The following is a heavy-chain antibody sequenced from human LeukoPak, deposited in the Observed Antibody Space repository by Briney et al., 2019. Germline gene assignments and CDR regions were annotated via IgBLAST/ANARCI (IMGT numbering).Heavy chain of an antibody. D-gene: IGHD1-14*01. J-gene: IGHJ4*02. CDR2: IYYSGST. CDR3: ARGITSWYYFDY. Sequence: SETLSLTCTVSGGSISTFYWSWIRQPPGKGLEWIGYIYYSGSTNYNPSLKSRVTISVDTSKIQFSLKLSSVTAAETAVYYCARGITSWYYFDYWGQGSLVTVSS. V-gene: IGHV4-59*01. CDR1: GGSISTFY.